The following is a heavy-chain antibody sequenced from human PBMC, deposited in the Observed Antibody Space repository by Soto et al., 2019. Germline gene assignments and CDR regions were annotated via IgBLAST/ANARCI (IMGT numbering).Heavy chain of an antibody. CDR1: GSISTTTP. CDR2: ISGRGTNT. Sequence: VQLLQSGGGLVQPGGSLRLSCEASGSISTTTPLSWVRQAPGKGLEWVSTISGRGTNTYYADSVKGRFIISRDNLKNTVNLQMNGLGVEDTAIYYCATSFRYFDNWGQGTRVTVSS. J-gene: IGHJ4*02. CDR3: ATSFRYFDN. V-gene: IGHV3-23*01.